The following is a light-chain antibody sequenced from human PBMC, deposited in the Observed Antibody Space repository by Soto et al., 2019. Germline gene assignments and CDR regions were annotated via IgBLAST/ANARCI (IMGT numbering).Light chain of an antibody. J-gene: IGKJ4*01. CDR1: QAVSSIL. Sequence: EVVLTQSPGTLSLSPGERATLSCRASQAVSSILLAWYQQKPGQAPRLLIYGASSRATGIPDRFSGSGSGTDFTLTVSRLEPEDFAVYYCQQHGPSTIFGGVTKVEIK. V-gene: IGKV3-20*01. CDR2: GAS. CDR3: QQHGPSTI.